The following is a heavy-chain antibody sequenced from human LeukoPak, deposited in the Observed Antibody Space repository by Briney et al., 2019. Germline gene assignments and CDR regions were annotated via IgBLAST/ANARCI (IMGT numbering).Heavy chain of an antibody. Sequence: PSETLSLTCTGSGGSISSYYWSWIRQPPGKGLEWIGYIYYSGSTNYNPSLKSRVTISVDTSKNQFSLKLSSVTAADTAVYYCARATGSDGSSALLNWGQGTLVTVSS. D-gene: IGHD6-6*01. CDR1: GGSISSYY. V-gene: IGHV4-59*01. J-gene: IGHJ4*02. CDR2: IYYSGST. CDR3: ARATGSDGSSALLN.